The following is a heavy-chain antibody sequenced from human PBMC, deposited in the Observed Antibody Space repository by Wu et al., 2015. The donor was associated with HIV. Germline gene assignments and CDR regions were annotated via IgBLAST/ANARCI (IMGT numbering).Heavy chain of an antibody. CDR1: GYSFVRYS. Sequence: QVQLVQSGGEVKKPGASVKVSCKASGYSFVRYSLNWVRQAPGQGLEWMGWIGVSNGNTIYAQKFQGRVIMTTDKPTSTVYMELKSLTSDDTAIYYCVRKNGYSGYYPFDLWGQGTLGHRLL. CDR3: VRKNGYSGYYPFDL. D-gene: IGHD5-12*01. J-gene: IGHJ4*02. V-gene: IGHV1-18*01. CDR2: IGVSNGNT.